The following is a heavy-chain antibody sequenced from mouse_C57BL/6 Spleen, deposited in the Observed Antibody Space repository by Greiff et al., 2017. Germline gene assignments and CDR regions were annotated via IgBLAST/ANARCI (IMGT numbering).Heavy chain of an antibody. J-gene: IGHJ4*01. CDR2: INPGGGGT. CDR3: ARWGDDNYAMDY. CDR1: GYAFTNYL. Sequence: VQGVESGAELVRPGTSVKVSCTASGYAFTNYLIEWVKQRPGQGLEWILVINPGGGGTNYTEKFTGQATLTADKSSRPAYMQLSSLKSEDSAVYFCARWGDDNYAMDYWGQGTSVTVAS. V-gene: IGHV1-54*01. D-gene: IGHD2-2*01.